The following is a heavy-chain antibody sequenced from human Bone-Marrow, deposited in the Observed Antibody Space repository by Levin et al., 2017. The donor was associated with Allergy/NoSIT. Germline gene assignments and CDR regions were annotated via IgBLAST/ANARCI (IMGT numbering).Heavy chain of an antibody. Sequence: GGSLRLSCAASGFTFSSYAMHWVRQAPGKGLEWVAVISYDGSNKYYADSVKGRFTISRDNSKNTLYLQMNSLRAEDTAVYYCARVRGYSGYANFDYWGQGTLVTVSS. V-gene: IGHV3-30*04. J-gene: IGHJ4*02. CDR1: GFTFSSYA. D-gene: IGHD5-12*01. CDR3: ARVRGYSGYANFDY. CDR2: ISYDGSNK.